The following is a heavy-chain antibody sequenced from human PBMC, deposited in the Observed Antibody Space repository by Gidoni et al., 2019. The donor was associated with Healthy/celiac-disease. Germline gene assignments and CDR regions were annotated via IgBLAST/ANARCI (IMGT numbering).Heavy chain of an antibody. CDR1: GESFSGYY. J-gene: IGHJ5*02. D-gene: IGHD3-10*01. CDR2: FNHSGST. CDR3: ARVRGYMVWGVIDHWFDP. V-gene: IGHV4-34*01. Sequence: QVQLQQWGAGLLKPSETLSLTCAVYGESFSGYYWSWIRQPPGKGLEWIGEFNHSGSTNYNPSLKSRVTISVDTSKNQFSLKLSSVTAADTAVYYCARVRGYMVWGVIDHWFDPWGQGTLVTVSS.